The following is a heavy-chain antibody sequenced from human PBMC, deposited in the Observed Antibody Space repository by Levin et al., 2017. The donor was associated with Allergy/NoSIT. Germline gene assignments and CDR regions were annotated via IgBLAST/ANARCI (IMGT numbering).Heavy chain of an antibody. V-gene: IGHV3-21*06. CDR3: ERDPSSWSLYYDYGMDV. CDR2: ISSSSSDI. CDR1: GFTFSSYS. Sequence: PGGSLRLSCAASGFTFSSYSMNWVRQAPGKGLEWVSSISSSSSDIYNAAPVKGRSTFSRDNAKNSLYLQMNSLRAEDTAVYYWERDPSSWSLYYDYGMDVWGQGTTVTVSS. J-gene: IGHJ6*02. D-gene: IGHD6-13*01.